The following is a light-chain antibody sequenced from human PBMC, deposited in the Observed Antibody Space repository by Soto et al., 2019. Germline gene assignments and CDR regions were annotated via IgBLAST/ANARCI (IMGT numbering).Light chain of an antibody. J-gene: IGKJ1*01. Sequence: DIQMTQSPSTLSASVGDRVTITCRASQSISSWLAWYQQKPGKAPKVLIFDASSLESGVPSRFSGNGSATEFTLTISSLQPDDFATYYCQQYSTYPWTFGQGTKVEIK. CDR2: DAS. CDR1: QSISSW. CDR3: QQYSTYPWT. V-gene: IGKV1-5*01.